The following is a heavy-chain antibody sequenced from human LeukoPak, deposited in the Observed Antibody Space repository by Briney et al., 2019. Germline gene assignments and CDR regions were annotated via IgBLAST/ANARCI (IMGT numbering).Heavy chain of an antibody. CDR3: AKDIDSAGYGAFEI. V-gene: IGHV3-74*03. D-gene: IGHD3-22*01. CDR2: ISWNSDTI. CDR1: GFTFSSYW. Sequence: PGGSLRLSCAASGFTFSSYWMHWVRQAPGKGLVWVSHISWNSDTITYADSVKGRFTISRDNAKNSLYLQISSLRDEDTAFYYCAKDIDSAGYGAFEIWGQGTAVTVSS. J-gene: IGHJ3*02.